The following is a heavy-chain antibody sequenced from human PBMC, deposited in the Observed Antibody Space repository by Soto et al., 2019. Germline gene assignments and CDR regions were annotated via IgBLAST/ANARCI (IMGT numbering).Heavy chain of an antibody. D-gene: IGHD3-10*01. CDR2: ISGSGGST. J-gene: IGHJ4*02. CDR3: AKGHFYGSRTYLDY. CDR1: GFTFSSYA. V-gene: IGHV3-23*01. Sequence: GGSLRLSCAVSGFTFSSYAMNWVRQAPGKGLQWVSFISGSGGSTYYAESVKGRLTISRDNSKNTLYLQMSSLRAEDTAVYYCAKGHFYGSRTYLDYWGQGTLVTVSS.